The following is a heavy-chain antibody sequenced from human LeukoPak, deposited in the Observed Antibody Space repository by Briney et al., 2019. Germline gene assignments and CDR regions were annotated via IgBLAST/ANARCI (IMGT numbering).Heavy chain of an antibody. D-gene: IGHD6-13*01. Sequence: GGSLRLSYAASGFTFSSYSMNWVRQAPGKGLEWVSSISSSSSYIYYADSVKGRFTISRDNAKNSLYLQMNSLRAEDTAVYYCARDPNLAAAGSFYYYYGMDVWGQGTTVTVSS. J-gene: IGHJ6*02. CDR3: ARDPNLAAAGSFYYYYGMDV. CDR1: GFTFSSYS. CDR2: ISSSSSYI. V-gene: IGHV3-21*01.